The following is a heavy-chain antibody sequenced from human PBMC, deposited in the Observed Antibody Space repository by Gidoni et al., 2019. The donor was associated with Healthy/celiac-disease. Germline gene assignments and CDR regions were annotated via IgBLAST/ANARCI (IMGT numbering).Heavy chain of an antibody. CDR1: GYTFTGYY. CDR2: INPNSGGT. J-gene: IGHJ4*02. Sequence: QVQLVQSGAEVKKPGASVKVSCKASGYTFTGYYMHWVRQAPGQGLEWMGWINPNSGGTNDAQKFQGRVTMTRDTSISTAYMELSRLRSDDTAVYYCARGGTYSYGHFDYWGQGTLVTVSS. D-gene: IGHD5-18*01. CDR3: ARGGTYSYGHFDY. V-gene: IGHV1-2*02.